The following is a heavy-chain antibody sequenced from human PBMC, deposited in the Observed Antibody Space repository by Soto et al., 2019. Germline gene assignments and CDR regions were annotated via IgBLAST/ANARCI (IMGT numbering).Heavy chain of an antibody. D-gene: IGHD2-15*01. Sequence: QVQLVQSGAEVKKPGSSVKVSCKASGGTFSSYAISWVRQAPGQGLEWMGGIIPIFGTANYAQKFQGRVTITADESTSTAYMELSSLRSEDTAVYYCARVVVVVAATRDWLWFDPWGQGTLVTVSS. V-gene: IGHV1-69*01. J-gene: IGHJ5*02. CDR1: GGTFSSYA. CDR2: IIPIFGTA. CDR3: ARVVVVVAATRDWLWFDP.